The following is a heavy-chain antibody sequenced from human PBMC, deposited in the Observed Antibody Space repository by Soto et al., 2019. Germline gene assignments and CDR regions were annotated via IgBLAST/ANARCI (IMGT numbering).Heavy chain of an antibody. CDR1: GGSISSGGYY. V-gene: IGHV4-31*03. Sequence: PSETLSLTCTVSGGSISSGGYYWSWIRQHPGKGLEWIGYIYYSGSTYYNPSLKSRVTISVDTSKNQFSLKLSSVTAADTAVYYCARLVPYDILTGLYYYYGMDVWGQGTTVTVSS. CDR3: ARLVPYDILTGLYYYYGMDV. J-gene: IGHJ6*02. D-gene: IGHD3-9*01. CDR2: IYYSGST.